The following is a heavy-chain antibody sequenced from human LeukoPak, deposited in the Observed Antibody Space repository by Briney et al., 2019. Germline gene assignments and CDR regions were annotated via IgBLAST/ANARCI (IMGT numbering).Heavy chain of an antibody. V-gene: IGHV1-2*02. Sequence: ASVKVSCKASGYTFTGYYMHWVRQAPGQGLEWMGWINPNSGGTNYAQKLQGRVTMTTDTSTSTAYMELRSLRSDDTAVYYCARDLPHSPKLPGYWGQGTLVTVSS. CDR2: INPNSGGT. D-gene: IGHD6-6*01. CDR1: GYTFTGYY. J-gene: IGHJ4*02. CDR3: ARDLPHSPKLPGY.